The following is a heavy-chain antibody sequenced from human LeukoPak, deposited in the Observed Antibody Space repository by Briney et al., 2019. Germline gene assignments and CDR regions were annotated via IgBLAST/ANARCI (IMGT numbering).Heavy chain of an antibody. Sequence: GGSLRLSCAASGFTFNTYSMNRVRQAPGKGLEWVSSISSSSSSYIYYADSVKGRFTISRDNAKNSLYLQMNSLRAEDTAVYYCARDWAGGAFDTWGQGTMVTVSS. D-gene: IGHD3-16*01. CDR3: ARDWAGGAFDT. V-gene: IGHV3-21*01. CDR1: GFTFNTYS. J-gene: IGHJ3*02. CDR2: ISSSSSSYI.